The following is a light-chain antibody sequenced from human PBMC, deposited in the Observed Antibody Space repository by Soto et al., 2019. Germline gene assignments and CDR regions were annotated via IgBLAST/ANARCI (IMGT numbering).Light chain of an antibody. Sequence: QSVLTQPASVSGSPGQSITISCTGTSSDVGGYNYVSWYQQHPGKAPKLMIYEVSNRPSGVSNRFSGSKSGNTASLTISGLQAEDEADYYCSSYTSSSTRVFGGGTMLTVL. V-gene: IGLV2-14*01. CDR3: SSYTSSSTRV. CDR1: SSDVGGYNY. CDR2: EVS. J-gene: IGLJ3*02.